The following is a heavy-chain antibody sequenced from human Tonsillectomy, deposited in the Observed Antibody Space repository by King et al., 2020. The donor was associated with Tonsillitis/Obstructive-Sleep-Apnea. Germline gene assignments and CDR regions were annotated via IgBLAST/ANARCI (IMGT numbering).Heavy chain of an antibody. J-gene: IGHJ5*02. V-gene: IGHV3-30*04. D-gene: IGHD2-15*01. CDR1: GFTFSSYT. CDR3: ARGGFCSGGSCYSNCFDP. CDR2: ISYDGSKK. Sequence: VQLVESGGGVVQPGRSLRLSCAASGFTFSSYTMHWVRQAPGKGLEWVTVISYDGSKKYYADSVKGRFTISRDNSKNTVYLQMDSLRAEDTAVYYCARGGFCSGGSCYSNCFDPWGQGNLVTVSS.